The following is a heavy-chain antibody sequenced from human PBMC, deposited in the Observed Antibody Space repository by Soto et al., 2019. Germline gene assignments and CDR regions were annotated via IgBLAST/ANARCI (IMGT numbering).Heavy chain of an antibody. J-gene: IGHJ4*02. CDR2: INPTGGST. Sequence: GASVKVSCKASGYIFTSHYMHWVRQAPGQGLEWMGVINPTGGSTSYAQKFQGRVTMTRDTSTSTVYMELSSLRSEDTAVYYCARKYSSSPPSDSWGQGTLVTVSS. CDR3: ARKYSSSPPSDS. V-gene: IGHV1-46*01. D-gene: IGHD6-6*01. CDR1: GYIFTSHY.